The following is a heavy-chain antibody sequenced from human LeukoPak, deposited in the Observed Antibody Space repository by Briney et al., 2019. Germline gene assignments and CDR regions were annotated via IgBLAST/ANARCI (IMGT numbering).Heavy chain of an antibody. CDR2: IYTSGST. J-gene: IGHJ3*02. Sequence: PSETLSLTCTVSGGSVSSQYWSWIRQPAGKGLEGIGRIYTSGSTNYNPSLKSRVTMSIDTSKNQFSLKLRSVTAADTAVYYCARTMVRGVIIDDAFDIWGQGTMVTVSS. CDR1: GGSVSSQY. CDR3: ARTMVRGVIIDDAFDI. V-gene: IGHV4-4*07. D-gene: IGHD3-10*01.